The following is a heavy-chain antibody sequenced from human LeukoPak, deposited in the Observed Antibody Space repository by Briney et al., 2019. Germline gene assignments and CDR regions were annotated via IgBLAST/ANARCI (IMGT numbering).Heavy chain of an antibody. CDR3: ARDKTGALWFGELTTWGYAFDI. CDR1: GYTFTSYG. D-gene: IGHD3-10*01. J-gene: IGHJ3*02. CDR2: ISAYNGNT. V-gene: IGHV1-18*01. Sequence: ASVKVSCKASGYTFTSYGISWVRQAPGQGLEWMGWISAYNGNTNYAQKLQGRVTMTTDTSTSTAYMELRSLRSDDTAVYYCARDKTGALWFGELTTWGYAFDIWGQGTMVTVSS.